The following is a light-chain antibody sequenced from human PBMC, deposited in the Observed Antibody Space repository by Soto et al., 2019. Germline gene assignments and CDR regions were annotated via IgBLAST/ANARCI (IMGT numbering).Light chain of an antibody. J-gene: IGLJ1*01. CDR3: CSYAGSYTWV. Sequence: QSALTQPRSVSWSPGQSVTISCTGTSSDVGGYNYVSWYQQHPGKAPKRMIYDVSKRPSGVPDRFSGSKSGNPASLTISGLQAEDEGDYYCCSYAGSYTWVFGTGTKLTVL. CDR2: DVS. CDR1: SSDVGGYNY. V-gene: IGLV2-11*01.